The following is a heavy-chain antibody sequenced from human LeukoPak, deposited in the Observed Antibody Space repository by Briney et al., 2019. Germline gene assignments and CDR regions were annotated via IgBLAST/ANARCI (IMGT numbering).Heavy chain of an antibody. CDR3: ASGSYARDAFDI. D-gene: IGHD1-26*01. V-gene: IGHV1-2*02. CDR1: GYTFTVYY. CDR2: INPNSGGT. J-gene: IGHJ3*02. Sequence: ASVKVSCKASGYTFTVYYMHWVRQAPGQGLEWVGWINPNSGGTNYAQKFQGRVTMTRDTSISTAYMELSRLRSDDTAVYYCASGSYARDAFDIWGQGTMVTVSS.